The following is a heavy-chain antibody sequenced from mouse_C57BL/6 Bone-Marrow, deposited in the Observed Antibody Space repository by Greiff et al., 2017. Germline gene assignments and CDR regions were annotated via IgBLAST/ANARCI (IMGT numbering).Heavy chain of an antibody. CDR2: IYPGDGDT. Sequence: QVQLQQPGPELVKPGASVKISCKASGYAFSSSWMNWVKQRPGKGLEWIGRIYPGDGDTNYNGKFKGKATLTADKSSSTAYMQLSSLTSEDSAVYFCRAVVATGYFDVWGTGTTVTVAS. D-gene: IGHD1-1*01. CDR3: RAVVATGYFDV. J-gene: IGHJ1*03. V-gene: IGHV1-82*01. CDR1: GYAFSSSW.